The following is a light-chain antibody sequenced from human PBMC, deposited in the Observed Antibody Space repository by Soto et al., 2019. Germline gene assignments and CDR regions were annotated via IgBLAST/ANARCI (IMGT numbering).Light chain of an antibody. Sequence: QSVLTQPASVSGSPGQSITISCTGTSSDVGSYNLVSWYQQHPGKAPKLIIYEDNKRPSGVSNRFSGSKSGNTASLTISGFQAEDEADYYCCSYAGSNTYVFGTGTKVTVL. V-gene: IGLV2-23*01. J-gene: IGLJ1*01. CDR1: SSDVGSYNL. CDR2: EDN. CDR3: CSYAGSNTYV.